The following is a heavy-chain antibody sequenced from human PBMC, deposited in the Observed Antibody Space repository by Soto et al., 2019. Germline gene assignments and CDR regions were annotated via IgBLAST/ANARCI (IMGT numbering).Heavy chain of an antibody. J-gene: IGHJ5*02. Sequence: EVQLLESGGGLVQPGGSLRLSCAASGFTFSSYAMSWVRQAPGKGLEWVSAISGSGGSTYYADSVKGRFTISRDNSKNTLELQMNSLRAEDTAVYYCAKAARWLETRKGWFDHWGQGTLVTFSS. CDR3: AKAARWLETRKGWFDH. CDR1: GFTFSSYA. D-gene: IGHD6-19*01. CDR2: ISGSGGST. V-gene: IGHV3-23*01.